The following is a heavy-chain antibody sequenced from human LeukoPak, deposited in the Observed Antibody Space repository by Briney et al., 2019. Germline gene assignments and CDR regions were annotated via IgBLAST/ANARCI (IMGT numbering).Heavy chain of an antibody. CDR3: ASSLGATLSAFDI. CDR1: GYSFTSYW. J-gene: IGHJ3*02. CDR2: IYPGDSDT. Sequence: GESLKISCKGSGYSFTSYWIGWARQMPGKGLEWMGIIYPGDSDTRYSPSFQGQVTISADKSISTAHLQWSSLKASDTAMYYCASSLGATLSAFDIWGQGTMVTVSS. D-gene: IGHD1-26*01. V-gene: IGHV5-51*01.